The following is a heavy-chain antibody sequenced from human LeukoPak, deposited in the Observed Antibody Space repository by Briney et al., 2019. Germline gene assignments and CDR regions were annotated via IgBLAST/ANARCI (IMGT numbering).Heavy chain of an antibody. CDR2: ISGSGGST. D-gene: IGHD5-18*01. V-gene: IGHV3-23*01. CDR3: AKPPRQPPNYYYYYMDV. Sequence: GGSLRLSCAASGFTFSSYAMSWVRRAPGKGLEWVSAISGSGGSTYYADSVKGRFTISRDNSKNTLYLQMNSLRAEDTAVYYCAKPPRQPPNYYYYYMDVWGKGTTVTVSS. CDR1: GFTFSSYA. J-gene: IGHJ6*03.